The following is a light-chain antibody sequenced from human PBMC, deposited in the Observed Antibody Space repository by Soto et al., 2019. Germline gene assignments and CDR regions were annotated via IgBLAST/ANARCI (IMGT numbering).Light chain of an antibody. CDR2: GAS. J-gene: IGKJ1*01. CDR1: QSVGND. CDR3: QQYYNWPPAWT. Sequence: DIVMTQSPASLSVSPGEGVTLSCRASQSVGNDLAWYQQIAGQAPRLLIYGASTRATGVPARVSGSGSGTDFTLTISTLQSEDFAVYCCQQYYNWPPAWTFGQGTRVDIK. V-gene: IGKV3-15*01.